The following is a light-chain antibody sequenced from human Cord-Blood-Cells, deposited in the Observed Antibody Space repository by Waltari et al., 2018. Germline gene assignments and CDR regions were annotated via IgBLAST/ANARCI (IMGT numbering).Light chain of an antibody. CDR1: QSVSSSY. CDR2: GAS. Sequence: EIVLTQSPGTLSLSPGERATLSCRARQSVSSSYLPGYQQKPGQAPRLLIYGASSRATGIPDRFSGSGSGTDFTLTISRLEPEDFAVYYCQQYGSSPITFGQGTRLEIK. V-gene: IGKV3-20*01. CDR3: QQYGSSPIT. J-gene: IGKJ5*01.